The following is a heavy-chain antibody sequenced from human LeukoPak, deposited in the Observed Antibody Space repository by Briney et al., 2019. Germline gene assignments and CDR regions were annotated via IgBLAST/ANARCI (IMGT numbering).Heavy chain of an antibody. Sequence: GGSLRLSCAASGFTFNNYGMHWVRQAPGKGLVWVSRISKDGSTTNYADSVKGRFTISRDNAKNTLYLQMNSLTAEDSALYYCARGASSGYRIDYWGQGTLVTV. J-gene: IGHJ4*02. D-gene: IGHD5-18*01. CDR1: GFTFNNYG. CDR3: ARGASSGYRIDY. V-gene: IGHV3-74*01. CDR2: ISKDGSTT.